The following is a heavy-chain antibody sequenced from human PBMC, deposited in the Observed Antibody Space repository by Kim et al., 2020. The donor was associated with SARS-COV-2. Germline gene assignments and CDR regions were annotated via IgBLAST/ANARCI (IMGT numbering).Heavy chain of an antibody. J-gene: IGHJ4*02. CDR1: GFTFSSYA. CDR2: ISYDGSNK. CDR3: ARTYSGSYLFYFDY. Sequence: GGSLRLSCAASGFTFSSYAMHWVRQAPGKGLEWVAVISYDGSNKYYADSVKGRFTISRDNSKNTLYLQMNSLRAEDTAVYYCARTYSGSYLFYFDYWCQG. V-gene: IGHV3-30-3*01. D-gene: IGHD1-26*01.